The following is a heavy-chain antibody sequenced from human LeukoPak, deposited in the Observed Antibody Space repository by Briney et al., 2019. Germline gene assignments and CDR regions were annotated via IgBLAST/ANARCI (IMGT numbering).Heavy chain of an antibody. D-gene: IGHD6-13*01. CDR2: IYYSGST. CDR1: AGSISSSSYY. V-gene: IGHV4-39*01. J-gene: IGHJ6*02. CDR3: ARHVGQQLIFHYYGLDV. Sequence: SETLSLTCTVSAGSISSSSYYWGWIRQPPGKGLEWIGIIYYSGSTYYSPSLKSRVTISVDTSKNKFSLRLNSVTAADTAVYYCARHVGQQLIFHYYGLDVWGQGTTVTVSS.